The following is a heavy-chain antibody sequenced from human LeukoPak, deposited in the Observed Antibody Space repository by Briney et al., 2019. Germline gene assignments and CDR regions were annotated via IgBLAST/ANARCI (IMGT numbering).Heavy chain of an antibody. CDR3: ARARADLTTRLLLWPRGVSVVGRTGAFDI. D-gene: IGHD3-10*01. CDR2: INPNSGGT. Sequence: ASVKVSCKASGYSFTGYYMHWVRQAPGQGLEWMVWINPNSGGTSYAQKFQGRVTMTRDMSTSTVYMELSSLRSEDTAVYYCARARADLTTRLLLWPRGVSVVGRTGAFDIWGQGTMVTVSS. J-gene: IGHJ3*02. CDR1: GYSFTGYY. V-gene: IGHV1-2*02.